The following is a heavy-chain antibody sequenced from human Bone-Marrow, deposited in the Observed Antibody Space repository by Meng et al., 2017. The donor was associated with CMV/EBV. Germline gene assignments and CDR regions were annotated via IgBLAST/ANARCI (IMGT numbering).Heavy chain of an antibody. J-gene: IGHJ4*02. D-gene: IGHD3-3*01. CDR2: IKQDGSEK. CDR3: AKDPLRRITIFGVAMRGIYFDY. Sequence: GESLKISCAASGFTFSSYWMSWVRQAPGKGLEWVANIKQDGSEKYYVDSVKGRFTISRDNAKNSLYLQMNSLRAEDTAVYYCAKDPLRRITIFGVAMRGIYFDYWGQGTLVTVSS. CDR1: GFTFSSYW. V-gene: IGHV3-7*03.